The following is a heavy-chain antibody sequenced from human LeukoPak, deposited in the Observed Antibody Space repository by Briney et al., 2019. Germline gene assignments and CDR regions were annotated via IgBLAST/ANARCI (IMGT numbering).Heavy chain of an antibody. J-gene: IGHJ5*02. CDR2: ISADAVDT. CDR1: GFTFSNHA. CDR3: AKDVWWSVS. Sequence: GGSLRLSCVASGFTFSNHAMTWVRQAPGKGLEWVSAISADAVDTFYAPSVKGRFTISRDNSKNTMYLQINSLRAEDTAIYYCAKDVWWSVSWGQGTLVTVSS. D-gene: IGHD2-8*02. V-gene: IGHV3-23*01.